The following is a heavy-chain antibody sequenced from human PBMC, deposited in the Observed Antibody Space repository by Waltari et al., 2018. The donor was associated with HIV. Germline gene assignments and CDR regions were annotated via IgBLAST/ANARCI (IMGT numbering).Heavy chain of an antibody. V-gene: IGHV3-9*01. D-gene: IGHD3-16*01. CDR1: NFILSDYA. CDR2: ISWNSDSR. Sequence: EVRLVQSGGGLVQPGRSLRLSCAASNFILSDYAMHWVRQTPGKGREWVSGISWNSDSRDYADSVKDRFIISRDNARNSLYLQMNSLRAEDTAFYYCTNTDGYYGGGGGPFAIWGQGTMVTVSS. CDR3: TNTDGYYGGGGGPFAI. J-gene: IGHJ3*02.